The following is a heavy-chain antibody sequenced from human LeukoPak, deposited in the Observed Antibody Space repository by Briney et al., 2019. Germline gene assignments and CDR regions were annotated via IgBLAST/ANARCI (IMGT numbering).Heavy chain of an antibody. J-gene: IGHJ4*02. CDR2: IRSKGYGGTT. V-gene: IGHV3-49*03. CDR1: GFTFGDYA. CDR3: TSSGSSTYYFAY. Sequence: PGGSLRLSCTASGFTFGDYAMSWFRQAPGKGLEWVGFIRSKGYGGTTEYAASVKGRFTISRDDSNNTAYLQMNSLKTEDTAVYYCTSSGSSTYYFAYWGQGTLVTVSS. D-gene: IGHD1-26*01.